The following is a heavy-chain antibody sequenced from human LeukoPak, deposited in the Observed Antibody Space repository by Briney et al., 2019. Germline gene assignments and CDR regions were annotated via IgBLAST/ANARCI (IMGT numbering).Heavy chain of an antibody. D-gene: IGHD3-10*01. CDR3: AREEYYSL. Sequence: PSETLSLTCAVYGGSFSGYYWSWIRQPPGKGLEWIGEINHSGSTNYNPSLKSRVTISVDTSKNQFSLKLSSVTAADPAVYYCAREEYYSLWGQGTLVTVSS. V-gene: IGHV4-34*01. J-gene: IGHJ4*02. CDR2: INHSGST. CDR1: GGSFSGYY.